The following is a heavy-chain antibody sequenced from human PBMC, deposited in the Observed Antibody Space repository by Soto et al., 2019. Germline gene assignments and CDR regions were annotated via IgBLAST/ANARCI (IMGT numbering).Heavy chain of an antibody. CDR2: ISSGSSTI. J-gene: IGHJ5*02. CDR3: ARDTDDSSGWLNWFDP. Sequence: QPXVSLRLSCAASGLTFSTHSMNWVRQAPGKGLEWVSYISSGSSTIYYADSVRGRFTISRDNAENSLYLQLNSLRDEDTAVYYCARDTDDSSGWLNWFDPWGQGTLVTVSS. V-gene: IGHV3-48*02. CDR1: GLTFSTHS. D-gene: IGHD6-19*01.